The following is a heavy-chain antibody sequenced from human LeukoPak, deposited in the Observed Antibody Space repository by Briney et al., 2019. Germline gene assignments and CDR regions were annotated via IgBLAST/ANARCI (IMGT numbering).Heavy chain of an antibody. CDR2: INHSGST. CDR1: GGSFSGYY. V-gene: IGHV4-34*01. Sequence: SETLSLTCAVYGGSFSGYYWSWIRQPPGKGLEWIGEINHSGSTNYNPSLKSRVTISVDTSKNQFSLKLSSVTAADTAVYYCARVPPSYMDVWGKGTTVTVSS. J-gene: IGHJ6*03. CDR3: ARVPPSYMDV.